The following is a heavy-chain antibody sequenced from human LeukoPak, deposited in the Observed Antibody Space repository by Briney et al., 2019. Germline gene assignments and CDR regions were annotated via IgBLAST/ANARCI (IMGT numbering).Heavy chain of an antibody. CDR2: ISYDGSNK. D-gene: IGHD5-12*01. V-gene: IGHV3-30*18. Sequence: GGSLRLSCAASGFTFTTYGMHWVRRAPGKGLEWVAVISYDGSNKYYADSVKGRFTISRDNSKNTLYLQMNSLRAEDTAVYYCAKGGAYSGYDQGTEYWGQGTLVTVSS. J-gene: IGHJ4*02. CDR1: GFTFTTYG. CDR3: AKGGAYSGYDQGTEY.